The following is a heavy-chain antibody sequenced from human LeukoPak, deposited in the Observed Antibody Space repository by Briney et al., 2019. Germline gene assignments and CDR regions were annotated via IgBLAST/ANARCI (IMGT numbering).Heavy chain of an antibody. J-gene: IGHJ6*03. CDR3: ARDSAKRLRYFDWSSFYMDV. CDR2: ISGSGGST. V-gene: IGHV3-23*01. D-gene: IGHD3-9*01. Sequence: GGSLRLSCAASGFTFSSYAMSWVRQAPGKGLEWVSAISGSGGSTYYADSVKGRFTISRDNSKNTLYLQMNSLRAEDTAVYYCARDSAKRLRYFDWSSFYMDVWGKGTTVTVSS. CDR1: GFTFSSYA.